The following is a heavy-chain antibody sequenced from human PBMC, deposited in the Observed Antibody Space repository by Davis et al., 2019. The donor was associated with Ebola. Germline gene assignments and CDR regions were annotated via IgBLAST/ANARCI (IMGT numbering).Heavy chain of an antibody. CDR1: GGTFSSYT. CDR2: IIPVFGIP. J-gene: IGHJ4*02. CDR3: ARDRYSDGSGYFFEQSH. Sequence: SVKVSCKASGGTFSSYTITWVRQAPGQGLDWMGGIIPVFGIPKYAQKFQGRVTITADESTSTTYMELSSLRSEDTAVYYCARDRYSDGSGYFFEQSHWGQGTLVTVSS. V-gene: IGHV1-69*13. D-gene: IGHD3-22*01.